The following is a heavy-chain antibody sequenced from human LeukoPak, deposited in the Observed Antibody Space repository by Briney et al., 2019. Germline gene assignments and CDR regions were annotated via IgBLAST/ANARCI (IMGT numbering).Heavy chain of an antibody. D-gene: IGHD6-19*01. Sequence: GGSLRLSCAASGFTFSSYDMHWVRQATGKGLEWVSAIGTAGDTYYPGSVKGRFTISRENAKNSLYLQMNSLRAGDTAVYYCARADSSGWYDYWGRGTLVTVSS. V-gene: IGHV3-13*01. CDR2: IGTAGDT. J-gene: IGHJ4*02. CDR1: GFTFSSYD. CDR3: ARADSSGWYDY.